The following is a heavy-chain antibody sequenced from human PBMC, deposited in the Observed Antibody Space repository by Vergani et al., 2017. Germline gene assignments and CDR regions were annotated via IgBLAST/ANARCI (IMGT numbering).Heavy chain of an antibody. CDR3: ARDGGYSSSWYSDYYYYMDV. CDR1: GGSISSGGYY. J-gene: IGHJ6*03. V-gene: IGHV4-31*03. Sequence: HLHYSFPLLVKPSQTLSLTCTVSGGSISSGGYYWSWIRQHPGKGLEWIGYIYYSGSTYYNPSLKSRVTISVDTSKNQFSLKLSSVTAADTAVYYCARDGGYSSSWYSDYYYYMDVWGKGTTVTVSS. CDR2: IYYSGST. D-gene: IGHD6-13*01.